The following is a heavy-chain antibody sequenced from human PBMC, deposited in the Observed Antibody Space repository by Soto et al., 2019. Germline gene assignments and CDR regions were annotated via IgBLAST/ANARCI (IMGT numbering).Heavy chain of an antibody. Sequence: ASVKVSSKASGYTFTSYAMHWVGQAPGQRLEWMGWINAGNGNTKYSQKFQGRVTITRDTSASTAYMELSSLRSEDTAVYYCARDLAAAGTYHYYYYMDVWGKGTTVTVSS. CDR1: GYTFTSYA. CDR3: ARDLAAAGTYHYYYYMDV. D-gene: IGHD6-13*01. CDR2: INAGNGNT. J-gene: IGHJ6*03. V-gene: IGHV1-3*01.